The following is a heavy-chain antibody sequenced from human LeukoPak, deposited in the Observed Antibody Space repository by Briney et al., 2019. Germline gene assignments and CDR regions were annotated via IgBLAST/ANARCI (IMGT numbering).Heavy chain of an antibody. CDR3: ARDDRYNWNDGSFDY. V-gene: IGHV1-2*02. CDR1: GYTFTGYY. CDR2: INPNSGGT. D-gene: IGHD1-1*01. Sequence: VASVKVSCKASGYTFTGYYMHWVRQAPGQGLEWMGWINPNSGGTNYAQKFQGRVTMTRDTSISTAYMELSRLRSDDTAVYYCARDDRYNWNDGSFDYWGQGTLVTVSS. J-gene: IGHJ4*02.